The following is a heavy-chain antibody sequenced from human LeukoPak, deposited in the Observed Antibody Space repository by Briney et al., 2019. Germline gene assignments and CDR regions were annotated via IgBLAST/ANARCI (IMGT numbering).Heavy chain of an antibody. J-gene: IGHJ6*03. CDR1: GGSISSSSYY. CDR2: IYYSGST. Sequence: PSETLSLTCTVSGGSISSSSYYWGWIRQPPGKGLEWIGSIYYSGSTYYNPSLKSRVTISVDTSKNQFSLKLSSVTAADTAVYYCAREGSSSWYNYYYYYMDVWGKGTTVTVSS. V-gene: IGHV4-39*02. D-gene: IGHD6-13*01. CDR3: AREGSSSWYNYYYYYMDV.